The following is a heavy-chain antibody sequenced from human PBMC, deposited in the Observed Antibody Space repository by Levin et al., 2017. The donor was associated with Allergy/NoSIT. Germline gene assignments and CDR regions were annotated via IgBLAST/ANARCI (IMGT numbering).Heavy chain of an antibody. Sequence: GGSLRLSCAASGFTFSTYAMHWVRQAPGKGPEGVAVMSYDGSNKYYGDSVKGRVSISRDNSKNTLYLQMSSLRAEDTPVYFCSKSSSEFWSGFDYWGQGTLVTVSS. CDR2: MSYDGSNK. CDR3: SKSSSEFWSGFDY. J-gene: IGHJ4*02. CDR1: GFTFSTYA. V-gene: IGHV3-30*18. D-gene: IGHD3-3*01.